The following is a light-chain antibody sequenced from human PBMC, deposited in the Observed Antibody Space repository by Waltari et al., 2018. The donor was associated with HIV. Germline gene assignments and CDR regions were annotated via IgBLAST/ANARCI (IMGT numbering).Light chain of an antibody. CDR1: SSNIERKY. CDR2: RNE. CDR3: ASWDDSVSGWV. J-gene: IGLJ3*02. Sequence: QSVLTQPPSASGTPGQRVTISCSGSSSNIERKYVYWYQQLPGTAPKLLIYRNEQRPSGVPDRFSGSKSGTSASLAISVVRSEDEADYYCASWDDSVSGWVFGGGTKLTVL. V-gene: IGLV1-47*01.